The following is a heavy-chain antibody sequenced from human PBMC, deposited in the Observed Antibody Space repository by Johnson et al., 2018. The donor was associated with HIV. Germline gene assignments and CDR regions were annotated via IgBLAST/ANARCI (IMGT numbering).Heavy chain of an antibody. J-gene: IGHJ3*02. CDR3: AKVPSAVWFGEVI. CDR2: IRSDGSNK. Sequence: VQLVESGGGVVQPGRSLRLSCAASGFTFSNYGMHWVRQAPGKGLEGVAFIRSDGSNKYYRDSVKGRFTISRDNSKNTLYLQMMSLRTEDTAVYFCAKVPSAVWFGEVIWGQGTMVTVSS. V-gene: IGHV3-30*02. D-gene: IGHD3-10*01. CDR1: GFTFSNYG.